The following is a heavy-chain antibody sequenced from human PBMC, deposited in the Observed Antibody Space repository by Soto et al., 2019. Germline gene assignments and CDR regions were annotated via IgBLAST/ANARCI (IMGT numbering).Heavy chain of an antibody. CDR2: IIPIFGTA. D-gene: IGHD3-22*01. V-gene: IGHV1-69*01. CDR1: GGTFSSYA. J-gene: IGHJ4*02. Sequence: QVQLVQSGAEVKKPGSSVKVSCKASGGTFSSYAISWVRQAPGQGLEWMGGIIPIFGTANYAQKFQGRVTITADESTSTVYMDLSSLRSEDTAVYYCARGYYYDSSGYYYDEGYYFDYWGQGTLVTVSS. CDR3: ARGYYYDSSGYYYDEGYYFDY.